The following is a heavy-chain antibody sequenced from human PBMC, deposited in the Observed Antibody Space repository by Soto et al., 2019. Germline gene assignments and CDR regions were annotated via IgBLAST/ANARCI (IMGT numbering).Heavy chain of an antibody. D-gene: IGHD3-3*01. CDR3: ANHGTIFGVVIPRPLTGY. Sequence: GGSLRLSCAASRFTFSSYAMSWVRQAPGKGLEWVSAISGSGGSTYYADSVKGRFTISRDNSKNTLYLQMNSLRAEDTAVYYCANHGTIFGVVIPRPLTGYWGQGTLVTVSS. J-gene: IGHJ4*02. V-gene: IGHV3-23*01. CDR2: ISGSGGST. CDR1: RFTFSSYA.